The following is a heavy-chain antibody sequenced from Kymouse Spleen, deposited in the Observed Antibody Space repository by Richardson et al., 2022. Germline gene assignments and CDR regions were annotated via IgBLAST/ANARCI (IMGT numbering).Heavy chain of an antibody. CDR2: ISSSSSYI. CDR1: GFTFSSYS. J-gene: IGHJ3*02. Sequence: EVQLVESGGGLVKPGGSLRLSCAASGFTFSSYSMNWVRQAPGKGLEWVSSISSSSSYIYYADSVKGRFTISRDNAKNSLYLQMNSLRAEDTAVYYCAREEELELRYAFDIWGQGTMVTVSS. V-gene: IGHV3-21*03. CDR3: AREEELELRYAFDI. D-gene: IGHD1-7*01.